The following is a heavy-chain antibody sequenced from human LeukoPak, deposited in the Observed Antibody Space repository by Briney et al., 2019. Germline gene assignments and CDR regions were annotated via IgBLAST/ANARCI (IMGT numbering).Heavy chain of an antibody. CDR1: GYTFTGYY. J-gene: IGHJ5*02. CDR2: INPNSGGT. V-gene: IGHV1-2*02. Sequence: ASVKVSCKASGYTFTGYYMHWVRQAPGQGLEWMGWINPNSGGTNYAQKFQGRVTMTRDKSISTAYMELSRLRSDDTAVYYCARGSTVTSWFDPWGQGTLVTVSS. D-gene: IGHD4-17*01. CDR3: ARGSTVTSWFDP.